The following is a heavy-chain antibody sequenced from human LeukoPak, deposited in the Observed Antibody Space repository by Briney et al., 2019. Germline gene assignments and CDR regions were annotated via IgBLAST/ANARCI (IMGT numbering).Heavy chain of an antibody. D-gene: IGHD3-22*01. Sequence: SETLSLTCAVYGGSFSGYYWNWIRQSPGKGLEWIGEINHSGSTNHNPSLKSRVTISVDTSKNQFSLKLSSVTAADTAVYYCARGPYYDSSGYFIYWGQGTLVTVSS. V-gene: IGHV4-34*01. CDR1: GGSFSGYY. CDR3: ARGPYYDSSGYFIY. J-gene: IGHJ4*02. CDR2: INHSGST.